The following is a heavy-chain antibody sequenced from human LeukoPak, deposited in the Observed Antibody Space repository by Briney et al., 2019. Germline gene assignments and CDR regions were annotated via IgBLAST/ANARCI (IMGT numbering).Heavy chain of an antibody. J-gene: IGHJ4*02. Sequence: SQTLSLTCTVSGGSVSSTEFYWGWIRQPPGKGLQWIGNIYYTGSTYYNPSLNSRVAMSVDTSQNQFSLKMASVTAADTAVYYCARLSKGRYFDYIFDNWGQGTLVTVSS. D-gene: IGHD3-9*01. V-gene: IGHV4-39*01. CDR2: IYYTGST. CDR1: GGSVSSTEFY. CDR3: ARLSKGRYFDYIFDN.